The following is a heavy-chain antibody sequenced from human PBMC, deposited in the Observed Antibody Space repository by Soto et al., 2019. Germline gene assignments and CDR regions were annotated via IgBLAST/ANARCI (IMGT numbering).Heavy chain of an antibody. CDR3: AREDADRGSFDF. CDR2: INPNNGRT. Sequence: ASVKVSCKASGYTFTDSFIHWVRQAPGQGLEWMGWINPNNGRTTLAPKFQGRVTLIRDTSINTAYMDLSRLRSDDTAVYYCAREDADRGSFDFWGQGTLVTVSS. V-gene: IGHV1-2*02. CDR1: GYTFTDSF. J-gene: IGHJ4*02.